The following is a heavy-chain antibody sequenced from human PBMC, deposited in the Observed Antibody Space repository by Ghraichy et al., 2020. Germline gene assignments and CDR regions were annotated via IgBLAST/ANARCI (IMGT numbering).Heavy chain of an antibody. CDR2: IRSKANSYAT. CDR1: GFTFSGSA. CDR3: TRQGQLDSPDAFDI. V-gene: IGHV3-73*01. Sequence: GGSLRLSCAASGFTFSGSAMHWVRQASGKGLEWVGRIRSKANSYATEYVASVKGRFTISRDDSKNTAYLQMNSLKTEDTAVYYCTRQGQLDSPDAFDIWGQGTMVIVSS. J-gene: IGHJ3*02. D-gene: IGHD3-22*01.